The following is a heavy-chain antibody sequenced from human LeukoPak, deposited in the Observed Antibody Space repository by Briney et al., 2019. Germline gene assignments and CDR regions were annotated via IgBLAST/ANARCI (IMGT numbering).Heavy chain of an antibody. CDR3: ARGGKLLFFDY. J-gene: IGHJ4*02. D-gene: IGHD2-15*01. CDR2: ISSGSSTI. V-gene: IGHV3-48*01. Sequence: GGSLRLSCAASGFTFSSYSMNWVRRAPGKGLEWVSYISSGSSTIYYADSVKGRFTISRDNAKNSVYLQMSSLRAEDAAVYYCARGGKLLFFDYWGQGTLVTVSS. CDR1: GFTFSSYS.